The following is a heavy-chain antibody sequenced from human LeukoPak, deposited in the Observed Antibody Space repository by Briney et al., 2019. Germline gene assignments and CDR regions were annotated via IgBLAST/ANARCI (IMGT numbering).Heavy chain of an antibody. V-gene: IGHV3-33*01. J-gene: IGHJ4*02. Sequence: GRSLRLSCAASGFTFSSYGMHWVRQAPGKGLEWVAVIWYDGSNKYYADSVKGRFTISRDNSKNTLYLQMNSLRAEDTAVYYCASPGPYGSGSYFDYWGQGTLVTVSS. CDR3: ASPGPYGSGSYFDY. D-gene: IGHD3-10*01. CDR1: GFTFSSYG. CDR2: IWYDGSNK.